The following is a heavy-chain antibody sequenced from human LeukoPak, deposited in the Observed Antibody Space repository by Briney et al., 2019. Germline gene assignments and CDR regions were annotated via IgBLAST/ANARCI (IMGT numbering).Heavy chain of an antibody. D-gene: IGHD1-14*01. J-gene: IGHJ3*02. CDR2: IYSDESTHHAGRT. CDR1: GFTVSSNY. Sequence: GGSLRLSCAASGFTVSSNYMSWVRQAPGKGLEWVSVIYSDESTHHAGRTYYADSVEGRFTISRDNSKNTLYLQMNSLRAEDTAVYYCARGGGRGNLDGFDIWGHGTMVTVSS. CDR3: ARGGGRGNLDGFDI. V-gene: IGHV3-23*03.